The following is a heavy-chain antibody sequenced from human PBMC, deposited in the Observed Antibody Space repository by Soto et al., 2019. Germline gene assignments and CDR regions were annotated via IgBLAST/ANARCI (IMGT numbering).Heavy chain of an antibody. J-gene: IGHJ6*02. CDR1: GGTFSSYA. CDR2: IIPIXXTX. D-gene: IGHD2-21*01. Sequence: GASVKVSRKASGGTFSSYAISLVRQAPGQGLEWMGGIIPIXXTXXXXXKXXGRVTITADESTSTAYMELSSLRSEDTAVYYCARERKNLLYYSGMDVWGQGTTVTVSS. V-gene: IGHV1-69*13. CDR3: ARERKNLLYYSGMDV.